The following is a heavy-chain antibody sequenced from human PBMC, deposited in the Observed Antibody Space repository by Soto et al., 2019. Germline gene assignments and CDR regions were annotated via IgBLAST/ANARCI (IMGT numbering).Heavy chain of an antibody. V-gene: IGHV3-30*13. J-gene: IGHJ4*02. CDR3: ARDDEHGSKCDLAY. CDR2: IFPNGRDK. CDR1: GFNFNTYF. Sequence: QVQLVQSGGGVVQPGRSLRLYCAASGFNFNTYFMHWVRQAPGKGLEWVAMIFPNGRDKEYADSVKGRFTIARDNSNTRMYLKMDSLRLEETAVYYFARDDEHGSKCDLAYWGQGALVTVSS. D-gene: IGHD1-26*01.